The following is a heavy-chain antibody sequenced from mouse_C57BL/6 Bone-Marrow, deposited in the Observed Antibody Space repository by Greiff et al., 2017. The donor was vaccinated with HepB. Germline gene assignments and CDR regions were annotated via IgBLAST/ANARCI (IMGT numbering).Heavy chain of an antibody. V-gene: IGHV1-63*01. J-gene: IGHJ2*01. D-gene: IGHD1-1*01. CDR3: ARKGYGSSYDFDY. CDR1: GYTFTNYW. Sequence: QVQLKQSGAELVRPGTSVKMSCKASGYTFTNYWIGWAKQRPGHGLEWIGDIYPGGGYTNYNEKFKGKATLTADKSSSTAYMQFSSLTSEDSAIYYCARKGYGSSYDFDYWGQGTTLTVSS. CDR2: IYPGGGYT.